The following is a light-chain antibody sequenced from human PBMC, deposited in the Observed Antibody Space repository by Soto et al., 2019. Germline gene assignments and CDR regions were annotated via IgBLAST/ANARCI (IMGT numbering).Light chain of an antibody. Sequence: QLVLTQSSSASASLGSSVKLTCTLSSGHSSYIIAWHQQQPGKDPRYLMKLEGSGNYNKGSGVPDRFSGSSSGADRYLTISKLQFEDEADYYCETWDSNNWVFGGGTKLTVL. CDR3: ETWDSNNWV. J-gene: IGLJ3*02. V-gene: IGLV4-60*02. CDR1: SGHSSYI. CDR2: LEGSGNY.